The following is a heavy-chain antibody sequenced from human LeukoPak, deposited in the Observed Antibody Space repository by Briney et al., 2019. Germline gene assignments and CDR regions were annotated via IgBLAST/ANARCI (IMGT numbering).Heavy chain of an antibody. V-gene: IGHV3-64*01. CDR1: GFTFSSYA. Sequence: PGGSLRLSCAASGFTFSSYAMHWVRQAPGKGLEYVSAFSINGGTTYYANSVKGRFTISRDNSKNTLYLQMGSLRAEDMAVYYCAKGYSSSWYWYFDLWGRGTLVTVSS. D-gene: IGHD6-13*01. CDR3: AKGYSSSWYWYFDL. CDR2: FSINGGTT. J-gene: IGHJ2*01.